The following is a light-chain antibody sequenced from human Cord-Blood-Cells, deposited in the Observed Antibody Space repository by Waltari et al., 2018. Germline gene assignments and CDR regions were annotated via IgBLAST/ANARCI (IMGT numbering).Light chain of an antibody. CDR1: SGHSSSL. J-gene: IGLJ3*02. V-gene: IGLV4-60*03. CDR2: LEGSGSY. Sequence: QPVLTQSSSASASLGSSVKLTCTLSSGHSSSLFPWHQQQPGKAPRYLMKLEGSGSYNKGGGVPDRLSGSCSGAARYLTTSIHHAEDDADYYCETWDSSTWVFGGGTKLTVL. CDR3: ETWDSSTWV.